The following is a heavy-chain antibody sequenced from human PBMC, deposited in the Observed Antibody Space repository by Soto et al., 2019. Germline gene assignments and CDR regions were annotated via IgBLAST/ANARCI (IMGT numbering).Heavy chain of an antibody. Sequence: XSGKVSCKASGYTFTSYAMHWVREAPGQRLEWMGWINAGNGNTKYSQKFQGRVTITRDTSASTAYMELSSLRSEDTAVYYCATTRHCSGGSCLNNAFDIWGQGTMVTVSS. J-gene: IGHJ3*02. V-gene: IGHV1-3*01. D-gene: IGHD2-15*01. CDR3: ATTRHCSGGSCLNNAFDI. CDR2: INAGNGNT. CDR1: GYTFTSYA.